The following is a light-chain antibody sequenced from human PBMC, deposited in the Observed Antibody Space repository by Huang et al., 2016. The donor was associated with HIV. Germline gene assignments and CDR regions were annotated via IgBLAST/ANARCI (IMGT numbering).Light chain of an antibody. CDR1: QPLLSTANNKSY. V-gene: IGKV4-1*01. CDR2: WAS. J-gene: IGKJ5*01. Sequence: DIVMTQSPGSLTVSLGERASINCTSSQPLLSTANNKSYLAWYQQKPRQPPKALIYWASSRESGFPERFSGSGSGTDFTLTISSLQAEDVALYYCQQYYSASITFGQGTRVEI. CDR3: QQYYSASIT.